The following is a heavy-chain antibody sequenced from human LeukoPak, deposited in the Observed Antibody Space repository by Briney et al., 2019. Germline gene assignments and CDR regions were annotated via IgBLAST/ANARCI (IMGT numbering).Heavy chain of an antibody. J-gene: IGHJ3*02. CDR3: ARVLTWNDVSVDAFDI. CDR1: GFTFSSYW. V-gene: IGHV3-7*01. D-gene: IGHD1-1*01. CDR2: IKQDGSEK. Sequence: GSLRLSCAASGFTFSSYWMSWVRQAPGKGLEWVANIKQDGSEKYYVDSVKGRFTTSRDNAKNSLYLQMNSLRAEDTAVYYCARVLTWNDVSVDAFDIWGQGTMVTVSS.